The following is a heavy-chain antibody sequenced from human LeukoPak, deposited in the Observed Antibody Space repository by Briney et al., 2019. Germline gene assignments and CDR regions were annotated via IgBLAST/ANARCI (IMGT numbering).Heavy chain of an antibody. J-gene: IGHJ4*01. CDR3: ARSKGIAARDYLDY. CDR1: GGTFSSYA. D-gene: IGHD6-6*01. Sequence: GASVKLSCKASGGTFSSYAISWVRQAPGQGLEWMGRIIPILGIANYAQNFQGRVTITADKSTSTAYMELSSLRSEDTAVYYCARSKGIAARDYLDYWGHGTLVTVSS. V-gene: IGHV1-69*04. CDR2: IIPILGIA.